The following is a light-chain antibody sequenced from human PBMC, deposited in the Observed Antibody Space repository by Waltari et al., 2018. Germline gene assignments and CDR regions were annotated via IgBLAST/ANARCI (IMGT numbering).Light chain of an antibody. CDR1: HSVDTF. V-gene: IGKV3-15*01. Sequence: IVITQSPAILPVSPGDGATLSCRASHSVDTFLAWYQQIRGRAPSLLIWDASTRATGIPARFSGSGSGTEFTLTISSLQSEDFAVYYCQQYKQWPLTFGGGTRVDIK. J-gene: IGKJ4*01. CDR3: QQYKQWPLT. CDR2: DAS.